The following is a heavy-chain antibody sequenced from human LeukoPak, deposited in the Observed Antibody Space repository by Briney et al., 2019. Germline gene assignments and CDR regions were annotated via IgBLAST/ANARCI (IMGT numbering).Heavy chain of an antibody. V-gene: IGHV4-30-4*01. J-gene: IGHJ4*02. D-gene: IGHD6-6*01. Sequence: SETLSLTCIVSGGSISSGDYYWSWIRQPPGKGLEWIGYIYYSGSTYYNPSLKSRVTISVDTSKNQFSLKLSSVTAADTAVYYCARVGGSIAAGGFDYWGQGTLVTVSS. CDR3: ARVGGSIAAGGFDY. CDR1: GGSISSGDYY. CDR2: IYYSGST.